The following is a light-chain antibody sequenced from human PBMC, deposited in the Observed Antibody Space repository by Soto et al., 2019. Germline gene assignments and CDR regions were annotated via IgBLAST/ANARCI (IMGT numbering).Light chain of an antibody. CDR3: QQYGSSP. V-gene: IGKV3-20*01. Sequence: EIVLTHSPGTLSLSPGKKESISTRARQRVSSSYSAWYQQKPGQAPRLLLYGASSRATGIPDGLTGSGSRTDFSLTISRLEPEDVAVYYGQQYGSSPFGQGTRQENK. CDR1: QRVSSSY. J-gene: IGKJ5*01. CDR2: GAS.